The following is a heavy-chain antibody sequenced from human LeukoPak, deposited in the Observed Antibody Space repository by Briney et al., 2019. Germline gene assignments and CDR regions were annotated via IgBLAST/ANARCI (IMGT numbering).Heavy chain of an antibody. CDR1: GGSISSSSYY. V-gene: IGHV4-39*01. J-gene: IGHJ4*02. CDR3: ASRYSSSWYGIYFDY. Sequence: PSETLSLTCTVSGGSISSSSYYWGWIRQPPGKGLEWIGSIYYSGSTYYNPSLKSRVTISVDTSKNQFSLKLSSVTAADTAVYYCASRYSSSWYGIYFDYWGQGTLVTVSS. CDR2: IYYSGST. D-gene: IGHD6-13*01.